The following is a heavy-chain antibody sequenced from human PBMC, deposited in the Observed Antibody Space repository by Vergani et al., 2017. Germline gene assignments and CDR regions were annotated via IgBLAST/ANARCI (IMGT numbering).Heavy chain of an antibody. CDR3: ARVSLPFCSSTSCYPYYMDV. J-gene: IGHJ6*03. CDR1: GFTFSSYE. Sequence: EVQLVESGGGLVQPGGSLRLSCAASGFTFSSYEMNWVRQAPGKGLEWVSYISSSGSTIYYADSVKGRFTISSDNAKNSLYLQMNSLRAEDTAVYYCARVSLPFCSSTSCYPYYMDVWGKGTTVTVSS. CDR2: ISSSGSTI. V-gene: IGHV3-48*03. D-gene: IGHD2-2*01.